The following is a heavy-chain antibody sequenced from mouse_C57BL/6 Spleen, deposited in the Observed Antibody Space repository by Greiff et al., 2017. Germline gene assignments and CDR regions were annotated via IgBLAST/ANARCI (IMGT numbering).Heavy chain of an antibody. D-gene: IGHD2-2*01. J-gene: IGHJ2*01. CDR2: IWSGGST. CDR1: GFSLTSYG. V-gene: IGHV2-2*01. Sequence: QVQLQQSGPGLVQPSQSLSITCTVSGFSLTSYGVHWVRQSPGKGLEWLGVIWSGGSTDNNAAFISRLSISKDNSKSQVFFKMNSLQADDTAIYYCTRNRGGYDDGVGYFDYWGQGTTLTVSS. CDR3: TRNRGGYDDGVGYFDY.